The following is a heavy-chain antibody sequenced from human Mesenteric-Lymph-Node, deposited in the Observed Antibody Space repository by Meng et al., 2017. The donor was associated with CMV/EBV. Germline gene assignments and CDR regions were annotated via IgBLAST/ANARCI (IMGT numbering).Heavy chain of an antibody. J-gene: IGHJ6*02. V-gene: IGHV3-30-3*01. CDR1: GFTFSDYA. D-gene: IGHD2-2*02. CDR3: ARAAYTSSTSWYKLDYYYFYGLDV. Sequence: GGSLRLSCAASGFTFSDYAMFWVRQAPGQGLEWVAVLSSDGNYEYHADSVKGRFTISRDNSKSTLYLQMISLRAADTAVYYCARAAYTSSTSWYKLDYYYFYGLDVWGRGTTVTVSS. CDR2: LSSDGNYE.